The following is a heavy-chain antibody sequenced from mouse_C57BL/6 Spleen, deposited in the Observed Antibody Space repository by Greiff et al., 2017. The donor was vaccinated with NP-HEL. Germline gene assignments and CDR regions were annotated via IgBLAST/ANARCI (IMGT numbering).Heavy chain of an antibody. J-gene: IGHJ2*01. D-gene: IGHD2-5*01. V-gene: IGHV1-64*01. Sequence: VKLQESGAELVKPGASVKLSCKASGYTFTSYWMHWVKQRPGQGLEWIGMIHPNSGSTNYNEKFKSKATLTVDKSSSTAYMQLSSLTSEDSAVYYCARSAYYSNWGFDYWGQGTTLTVSS. CDR1: GYTFTSYW. CDR3: ARSAYYSNWGFDY. CDR2: IHPNSGST.